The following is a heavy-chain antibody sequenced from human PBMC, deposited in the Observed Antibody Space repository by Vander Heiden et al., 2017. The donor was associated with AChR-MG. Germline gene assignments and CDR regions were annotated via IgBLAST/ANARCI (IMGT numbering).Heavy chain of an antibody. D-gene: IGHD6-13*01. Sequence: EVQLVESGGGLVKPGGSLRLPYAASGFHSSSYSMNWVRQAPGKGLEWVSSISSSSSYIYYADSVKGRFTISRDNAKNSLYLQMNSLRAEDTAVYYCASLGSSWLDLRYYYYMDVWGKGTTVTVSS. J-gene: IGHJ6*03. V-gene: IGHV3-21*01. CDR1: GFHSSSYS. CDR2: ISSSSSYI. CDR3: ASLGSSWLDLRYYYYMDV.